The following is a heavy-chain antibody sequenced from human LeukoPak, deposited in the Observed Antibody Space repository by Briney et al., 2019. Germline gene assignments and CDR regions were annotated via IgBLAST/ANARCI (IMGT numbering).Heavy chain of an antibody. CDR1: GFTFSSSV. J-gene: IGHJ4*02. Sequence: GGSLRLSCAASGFTFSSSVMSWVRQAPGKGLEWVSTINGGGTRSYYAVSVNGRFIISRDNSMNTLYLQMNGLRAENTAVYYCARDQGGYSTDFDFWGQGTLVTVSS. CDR3: ARDQGGYSTDFDF. CDR2: INGGGTRS. D-gene: IGHD5-12*01. V-gene: IGHV3-23*01.